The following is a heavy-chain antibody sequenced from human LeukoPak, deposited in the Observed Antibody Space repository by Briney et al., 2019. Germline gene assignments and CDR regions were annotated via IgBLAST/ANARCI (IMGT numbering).Heavy chain of an antibody. CDR3: ALVPMSYYDSSGYYLY. Sequence: PSETLSLTCTVSGGSISSYYWSWIRQPPGKGLEWIGYIYYSGSTNYNPSLKSRVTISVDTSKYQFSLKLSSGTAADTAVYYCALVPMSYYDSSGYYLYWGQGTLVTVSS. J-gene: IGHJ4*02. V-gene: IGHV4-59*01. D-gene: IGHD3-22*01. CDR1: GGSISSYY. CDR2: IYYSGST.